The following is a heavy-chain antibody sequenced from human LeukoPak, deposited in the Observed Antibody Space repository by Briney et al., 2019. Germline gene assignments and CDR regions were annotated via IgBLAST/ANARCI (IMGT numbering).Heavy chain of an antibody. D-gene: IGHD2-2*02. CDR2: IYYSGNT. Sequence: SETLSLTCTVSGTSISNYYWSWIRQPPGKGLEWIGYIYYSGNTNYNPSLKSRVTMSVDTSKNQFSLKLSSLTAADTAVFYCARGTTRYTTAYYFDYWGQGTLVTVSS. CDR1: GTSISNYY. J-gene: IGHJ4*02. CDR3: ARGTTRYTTAYYFDY. V-gene: IGHV4-59*01.